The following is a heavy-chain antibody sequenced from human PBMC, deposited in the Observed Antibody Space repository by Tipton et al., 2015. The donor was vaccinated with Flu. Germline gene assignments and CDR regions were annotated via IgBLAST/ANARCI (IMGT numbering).Heavy chain of an antibody. V-gene: IGHV3-30*02. CDR1: GFTFSGYG. Sequence: SLRLSCAASGFTFSGYGMHWVRQAPGKGLEWVAFIRHDESDKYYADSVKGRFTISRDNSKNALYLAINSLRTEDTAVYYCAREIPLVGTKAFDIWGQGTMVTVSS. CDR3: AREIPLVGTKAFDI. CDR2: IRHDESDK. J-gene: IGHJ3*02. D-gene: IGHD1-1*01.